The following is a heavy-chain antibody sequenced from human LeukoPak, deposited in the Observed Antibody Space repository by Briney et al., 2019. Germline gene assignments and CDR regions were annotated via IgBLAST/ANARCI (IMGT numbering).Heavy chain of an antibody. V-gene: IGHV3-48*03. J-gene: IGHJ4*02. D-gene: IGHD3-22*01. Sequence: SGGSLRLSCAASGFTFSSYEMNWVRQAPGKGLEWVSYISSSGSTIYYADSVKGRFTISRDNAKNSLYLQMNSLRAEDTAAYYCASLPITMIVGYWGQGTLVTVSS. CDR1: GFTFSSYE. CDR3: ASLPITMIVGY. CDR2: ISSSGSTI.